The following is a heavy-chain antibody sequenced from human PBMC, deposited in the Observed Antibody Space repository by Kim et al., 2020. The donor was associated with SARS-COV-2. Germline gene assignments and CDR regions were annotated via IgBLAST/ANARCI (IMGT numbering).Heavy chain of an antibody. V-gene: IGHV3-20*04. J-gene: IGHJ6*03. CDR2: INWNGGST. CDR1: GFIFDDYD. D-gene: IGHD3-9*01. Sequence: GGSLRLSCVASGFIFDDYDMSWVRQVPGKALEWVSGINWNGGSTGYGDSVKGRFTISRDNAKNSLFLQMNSLRADDTALYYCARGGAWGASARYYFYYMDVGGKGTPVTVSS. CDR3: ARGGAWGASARYYFYYMDV.